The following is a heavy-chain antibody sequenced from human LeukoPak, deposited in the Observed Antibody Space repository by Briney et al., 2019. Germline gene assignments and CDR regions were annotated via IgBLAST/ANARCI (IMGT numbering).Heavy chain of an antibody. CDR3: ATSSWYRLAY. CDR1: GFTFSDSF. CDR2: SRNKADSYTA. V-gene: IGHV3-72*01. Sequence: PGGSLRLSCAASGFTFSDSFMSCVRQAPGKGLEGVGRSRNKADSYTAEYAASVKGRFTISRDESKNSLYLQISRLETEDAAVYYCATSSWYRLAYWGQGSLVTVSS. J-gene: IGHJ4*02. D-gene: IGHD6-13*01.